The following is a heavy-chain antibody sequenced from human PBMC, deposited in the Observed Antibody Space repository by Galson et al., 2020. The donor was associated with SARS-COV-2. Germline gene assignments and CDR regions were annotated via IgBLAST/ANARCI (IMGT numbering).Heavy chain of an antibody. D-gene: IGHD6-13*01. V-gene: IGHV5-51*01. J-gene: IGHJ5*02. CDR3: ARQLGSIDLDL. CDR2: IYPGDSET. CDR1: GYNFRNYW. Sequence: ESLKISCKGSGYNFRNYWIGWVRQMPGKGLEWLGRIYPGDSETTYSPSFQGQVTISVDKSISTAYLQWSSLKASDSGMYFCARQLGSIDLDLWGQGTLVTVSS.